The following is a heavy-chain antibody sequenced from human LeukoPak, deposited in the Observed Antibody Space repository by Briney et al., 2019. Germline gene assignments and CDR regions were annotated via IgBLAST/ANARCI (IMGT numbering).Heavy chain of an antibody. CDR3: AGVGSSPRNQNWFDP. CDR1: GGSISSYY. Sequence: SETLSLTCTVSGGSISSYYWSWLRQPPGKGLEWIGYIYYSGSTNYNPSLKSRVTISVDTSKNQFSLKLSSVTAADTAVYYCAGVGSSPRNQNWFDPWGQGTLVTVSS. D-gene: IGHD1-26*01. V-gene: IGHV4-59*01. J-gene: IGHJ5*02. CDR2: IYYSGST.